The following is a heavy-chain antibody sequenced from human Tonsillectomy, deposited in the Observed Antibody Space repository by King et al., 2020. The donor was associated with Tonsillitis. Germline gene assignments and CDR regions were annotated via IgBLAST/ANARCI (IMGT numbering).Heavy chain of an antibody. Sequence: VQLVESGGGLVQPGGSLRLSCAASGFTFSNYWMHWVRQAPGKGLVWVSRINSDGSSTSYGDSVKGRFTISRDNAKNTLYLQMNSLRVEDTAVYYCARDYCSSTSCFPDVWGKGTTVTVSS. CDR2: INSDGSST. D-gene: IGHD2-2*01. V-gene: IGHV3-74*01. CDR1: GFTFSNYW. CDR3: ARDYCSSTSCFPDV. J-gene: IGHJ6*04.